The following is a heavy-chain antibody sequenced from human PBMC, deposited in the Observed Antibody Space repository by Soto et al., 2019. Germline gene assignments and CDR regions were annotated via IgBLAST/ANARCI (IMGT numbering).Heavy chain of an antibody. Sequence: SETLSLTCTVSGGSISSGGYYWSWIRQHPGKGLEWIGYIYYSGSTYYNPSLKSRVTISVDTSKNQFSLKLSSVTAADTAVYYCARARGYGYDFLEWLPPGVSLDTTYYYYYMDVWGKGTTVTVSS. J-gene: IGHJ6*03. V-gene: IGHV4-31*02. CDR1: GGSISSGGYY. CDR2: IYYSGST. CDR3: ARARGYGYDFLEWLPPGVSLDTTYYYYYMDV. D-gene: IGHD3-3*01.